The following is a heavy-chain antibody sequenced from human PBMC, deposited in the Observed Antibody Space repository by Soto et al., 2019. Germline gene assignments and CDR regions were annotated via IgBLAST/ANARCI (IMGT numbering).Heavy chain of an antibody. Sequence: TLSLTCTVSGGSIYRSGYYWGWIRQPPGRGLEWIGNIDYNGVTYSNPSLKSRVTISRDTSKNQFSLKLTSVTAADTALYYCGKVLVGATGHTDSDSWGPGTLVTVSS. D-gene: IGHD2-15*01. CDR1: GGSIYRSGYY. CDR2: IDYNGVT. J-gene: IGHJ4*02. CDR3: GKVLVGATGHTDSDS. V-gene: IGHV4-39*01.